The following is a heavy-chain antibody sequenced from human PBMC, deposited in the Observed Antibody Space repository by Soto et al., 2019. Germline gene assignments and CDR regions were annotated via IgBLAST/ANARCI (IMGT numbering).Heavy chain of an antibody. Sequence: ESGGGLVQPGGSLRISCAASGFTFRNYEMNWVRQAPGKGLEWVSYISSRATGIFYADSVKGRFTISRDDANNSLYLQMNSLRAEDTAVYYCARPRAFDGYDGGYFFDFWGQGTLVIVSS. V-gene: IGHV3-48*03. D-gene: IGHD5-12*01. CDR2: ISSRATGI. J-gene: IGHJ4*02. CDR3: ARPRAFDGYDGGYFFDF. CDR1: GFTFRNYE.